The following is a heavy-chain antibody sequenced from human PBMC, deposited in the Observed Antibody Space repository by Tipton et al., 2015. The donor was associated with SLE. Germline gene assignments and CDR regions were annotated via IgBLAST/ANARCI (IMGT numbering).Heavy chain of an antibody. J-gene: IGHJ2*01. CDR1: SISSSHW. CDR3: ARTAGRSVKLWYFDL. CDR2: IYYGGTI. D-gene: IGHD5-18*01. V-gene: IGHV4-28*02. Sequence: SISSSHWWGWIRQPPGKGLEWIGHIYYGGTIYYNPSLKSRVTMSIDTSKNQFSLKLSSVTDVDTAVYYCARTAGRSVKLWYFDLWGRGTLVTVSS.